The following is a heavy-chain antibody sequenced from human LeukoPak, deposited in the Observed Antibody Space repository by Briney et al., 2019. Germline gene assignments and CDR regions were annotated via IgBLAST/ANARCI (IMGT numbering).Heavy chain of an antibody. Sequence: SETLSLTCTVSGGSISSYYWGWIRQPPGKGLEWIGSIYYSGSTYYNPSLKSRVTISVDTSKDQFSLKLSSVTAADTAVYYCARSGPPYWFDPWGQGTLVTVSS. CDR2: IYYSGST. J-gene: IGHJ5*02. D-gene: IGHD3-10*01. CDR3: ARSGPPYWFDP. CDR1: GGSISSYY. V-gene: IGHV4-39*01.